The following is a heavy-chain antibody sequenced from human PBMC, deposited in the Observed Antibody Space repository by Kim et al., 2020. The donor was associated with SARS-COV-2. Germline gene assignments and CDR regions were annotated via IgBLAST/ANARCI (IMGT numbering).Heavy chain of an antibody. V-gene: IGHV3-9*01. D-gene: IGHD2-2*01. Sequence: GGSLRLSCAASGFTFDDYAMHWVRQAPGKGLEWVSGISWNSGRIGYADSVKGRSTISRDNAKNSLYLQMNSLRAEDTALYYCAKDSSSTRLYGMDVWGQGTTVTVSS. CDR1: GFTFDDYA. CDR3: AKDSSSTRLYGMDV. CDR2: ISWNSGRI. J-gene: IGHJ6*02.